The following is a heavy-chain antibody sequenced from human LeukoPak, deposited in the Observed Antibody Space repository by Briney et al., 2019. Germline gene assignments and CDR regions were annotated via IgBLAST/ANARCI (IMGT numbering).Heavy chain of an antibody. J-gene: IGHJ4*02. V-gene: IGHV4-39*01. Sequence: PSETLSLTCTVSGGSISSSSYYRGWIRQAPGKGLEWIGSIYYSGSTYYNPSLKSRVTISVDTSKNQFSLKLSSVTAADTAVYYCASPPSYSSGWYVGYFDYWGQGTLVTVSS. CDR3: ASPPSYSSGWYVGYFDY. CDR2: IYYSGST. D-gene: IGHD6-19*01. CDR1: GGSISSSSYY.